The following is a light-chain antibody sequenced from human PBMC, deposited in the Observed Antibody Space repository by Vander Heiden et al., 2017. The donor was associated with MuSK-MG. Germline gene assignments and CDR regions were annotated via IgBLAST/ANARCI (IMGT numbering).Light chain of an antibody. J-gene: IGKJ3*01. CDR2: DAS. Sequence: DIQMTQSPSSLSASVGDRVTITCQASQDISNYLNWYQQKPGKAPKLLIYDASNLETGVPSRFSGSGSGPDFTFTISSLQPEDIATYYCQQYDNRPTFGPRTTVDIK. CDR1: QDISNY. CDR3: QQYDNRPT. V-gene: IGKV1-33*01.